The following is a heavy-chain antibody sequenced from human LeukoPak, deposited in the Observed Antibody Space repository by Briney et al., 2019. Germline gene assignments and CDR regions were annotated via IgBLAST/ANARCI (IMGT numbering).Heavy chain of an antibody. CDR1: GGSISSGGYY. V-gene: IGHV4-31*03. D-gene: IGHD2-21*02. CDR3: ARSRLSYCGGDCYPEMVAFDI. CDR2: IYYSGST. Sequence: PSQTLSLTCTVSGGSISSGGYYWSWIRQHPGKGLEWIGYIYYSGSTYYNPSLKSRVAISVDTSKNQFSLKLSSVTAADTAVYYCARSRLSYCGGDCYPEMVAFDIWGQGTMVTVSS. J-gene: IGHJ3*02.